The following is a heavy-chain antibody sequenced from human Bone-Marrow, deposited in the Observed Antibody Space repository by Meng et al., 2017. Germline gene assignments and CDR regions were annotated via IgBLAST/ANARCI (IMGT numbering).Heavy chain of an antibody. CDR3: ARAAYDIWSGYAP. CDR1: GASISSSHW. J-gene: IGHJ5*02. D-gene: IGHD3-3*01. V-gene: IGHV4-4*02. Sequence: QVQLRGSGRGLVKPSGTLSLTCAVSGASISSSHWWGWVRQPPGKGLEWIGEIYHDGSTNYTPSLKSRVTISVDKSKNQFSLKLSSVTAADTAVYYCARAAYDIWSGYAPWGQGSLVTVSS. CDR2: IYHDGST.